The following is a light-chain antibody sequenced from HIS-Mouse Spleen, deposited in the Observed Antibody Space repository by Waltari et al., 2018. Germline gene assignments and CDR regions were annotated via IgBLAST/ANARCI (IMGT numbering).Light chain of an antibody. V-gene: IGKV1-39*01. J-gene: IGKJ2*01. CDR1: QSISSY. Sequence: DSQMTHSPSPLSASVGDRVTITCRASQSISSYLNWYQQKPGKAPKLLIYAASSLQSGVPSRFSGSGSGTDFTLTISSLQPEDFATYYCQQSYSTPNTFGQGTKLEIK. CDR3: QQSYSTPNT. CDR2: AAS.